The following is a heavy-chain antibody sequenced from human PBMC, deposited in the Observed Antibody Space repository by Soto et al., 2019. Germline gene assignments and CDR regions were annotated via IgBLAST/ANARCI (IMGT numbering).Heavy chain of an antibody. V-gene: IGHV1-2*02. D-gene: IGHD6-19*01. Sequence: QVQLVQSGAEVKKPGASVKVSCEGSGYTFIDYYMHWVRQAPGQGFEWMGRISPKSGGTNYAQKFQGRVTITADESTSTSYMEVNNLRSEDTAVYYCAKVRYSSPMGYYYGMDVWGQGTTVTVSS. CDR1: GYTFIDYY. CDR3: AKVRYSSPMGYYYGMDV. CDR2: ISPKSGGT. J-gene: IGHJ6*02.